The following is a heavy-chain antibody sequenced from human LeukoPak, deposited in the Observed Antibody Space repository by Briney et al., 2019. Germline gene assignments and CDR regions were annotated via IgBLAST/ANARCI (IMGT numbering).Heavy chain of an antibody. J-gene: IGHJ5*02. CDR2: IYYSGST. Sequence: SETLFLTCTVSGGSISSYYWSWIRQPPGKGLEWIGYIYYSGSTTYNPSLKSRVTISVDTSKNQFSLKLSSVTAADTAVYYCAKYVSTGWLDPWGQGTLVTVSS. V-gene: IGHV4-59*08. CDR3: AKYVSTGWLDP. D-gene: IGHD5/OR15-5a*01. CDR1: GGSISSYY.